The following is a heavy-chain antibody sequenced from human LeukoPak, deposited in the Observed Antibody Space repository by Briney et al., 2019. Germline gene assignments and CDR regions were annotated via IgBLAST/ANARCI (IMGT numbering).Heavy chain of an antibody. CDR3: ARDRHSGYDVLDY. D-gene: IGHD5-12*01. CDR1: GYTFASYG. CDR2: ISPYNGNT. Sequence: ASVKVSCTASGYTFASYGISWVRQAPGQGLEWVGWISPYNGNTNYAQRLQGRVTMTTDTSTTTVYMELRSLRSDDTAVYYCARDRHSGYDVLDYWGQGTLVTVAS. J-gene: IGHJ4*02. V-gene: IGHV1-18*01.